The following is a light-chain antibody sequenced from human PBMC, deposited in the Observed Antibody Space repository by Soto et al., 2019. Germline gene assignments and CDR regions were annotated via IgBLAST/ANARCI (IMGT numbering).Light chain of an antibody. CDR3: TSYTNTNIVV. CDR2: EVS. Sequence: QSALTQPASVSGSPGQSITISCTGTSSDVAAYSYVSWYQQHPGKVPKLMIYEVSNRPSGVSDRFSGSKSGSTASLTISGLQAEDEADYYCTSYTNTNIVVFGGGTKLT. J-gene: IGLJ2*01. V-gene: IGLV2-14*01. CDR1: SSDVAAYSY.